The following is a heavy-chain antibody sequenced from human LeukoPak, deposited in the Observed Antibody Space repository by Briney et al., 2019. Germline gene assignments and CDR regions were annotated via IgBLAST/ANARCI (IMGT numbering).Heavy chain of an antibody. V-gene: IGHV3-48*02. CDR3: AIGETALTSYLHF. CDR2: ISTSSSTI. CDR1: GLTFSTYS. J-gene: IGHJ4*02. Sequence: PGGSLRLSCAASGLTFSTYSMNWVRQAPGKGLEWVSFISTSSSTIYYADSVKGRFTISRDNAKNSLHLQMNSLREEDTAVYYCAIGETALTSYLHFWGQGTLVTVSS. D-gene: IGHD2-21*02.